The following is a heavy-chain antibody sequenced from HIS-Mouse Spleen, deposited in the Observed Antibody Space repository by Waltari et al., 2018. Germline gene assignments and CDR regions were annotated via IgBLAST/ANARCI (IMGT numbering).Heavy chain of an antibody. V-gene: IGHV4-39*07. CDR2: IYYSVRT. CDR1: GGSISSSSYY. Sequence: QLQLQESGPGLVKPSETLSLTCTVSGGSISSSSYYWGWIRQPPGKGLGWIGSIYYSVRTYYNPSLNSRVTISVETSKNQFSLKLSSVTAADTAVYYCAREIPYSSSWYDWYFDLWGRGTLVTVSS. J-gene: IGHJ2*01. CDR3: AREIPYSSSWYDWYFDL. D-gene: IGHD6-13*01.